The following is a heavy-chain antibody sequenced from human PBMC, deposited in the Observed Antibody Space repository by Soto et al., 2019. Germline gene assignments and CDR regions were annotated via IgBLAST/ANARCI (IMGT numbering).Heavy chain of an antibody. J-gene: IGHJ6*02. CDR3: ARILSITIFGVVSYGMDV. V-gene: IGHV1-18*01. Sequence: GASVKVSCKASGYTFTSYGISWVRQAPGQGLEWMGWISAYNGNTNYAQKLQGRVTMTTDTSTSTAYMELRSLRSDDTAVYYCARILSITIFGVVSYGMDVWGQGTTVTVSS. CDR2: ISAYNGNT. D-gene: IGHD3-3*01. CDR1: GYTFTSYG.